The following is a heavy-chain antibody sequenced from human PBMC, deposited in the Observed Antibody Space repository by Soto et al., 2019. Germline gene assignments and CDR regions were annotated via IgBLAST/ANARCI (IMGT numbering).Heavy chain of an antibody. J-gene: IGHJ4*02. D-gene: IGHD6-6*01. CDR1: GFTFDDYA. Sequence: LRLSCAASGFTFDDYAMHWVRQAPGKGLELVSGISWNSGSIGYADSVKGRFTISRDNAKNSLYLQMNSLRAENTALYYCAKDGGSSSSSGYFDYWGQGTLVTVSS. V-gene: IGHV3-9*01. CDR2: ISWNSGSI. CDR3: AKDGGSSSSSGYFDY.